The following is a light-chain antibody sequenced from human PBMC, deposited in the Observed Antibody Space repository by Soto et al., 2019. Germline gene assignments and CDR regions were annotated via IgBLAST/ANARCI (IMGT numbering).Light chain of an antibody. CDR2: GAS. Sequence: EIVLTQSPGTLSLSPGERATLFCRASQTITTSQLAWYQQKPGQAPRVLIFGASNRATGIPDRFSGSGSGTDFTLTISRLEPEDFAMYYCQQYGGAPFTFGPGTRV. CDR3: QQYGGAPFT. CDR1: QTITTSQ. J-gene: IGKJ3*01. V-gene: IGKV3-20*01.